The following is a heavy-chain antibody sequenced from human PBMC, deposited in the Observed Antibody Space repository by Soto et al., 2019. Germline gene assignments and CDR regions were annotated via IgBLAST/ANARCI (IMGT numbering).Heavy chain of an antibody. D-gene: IGHD1-26*01. J-gene: IGHJ1*01. Sequence: QITLKESGPTLVKPTQTLTLTCTFSGFSLSTSGVGVGWIRQPPGKALEWLALIYWDDDKRYSPSLKSRLTTXKXTXXNQVVLTMTNMDPVDTATYYCAHRPKIVGAEYFQHWGQGTLVTVSS. V-gene: IGHV2-5*02. CDR2: IYWDDDK. CDR3: AHRPKIVGAEYFQH. CDR1: GFSLSTSGVG.